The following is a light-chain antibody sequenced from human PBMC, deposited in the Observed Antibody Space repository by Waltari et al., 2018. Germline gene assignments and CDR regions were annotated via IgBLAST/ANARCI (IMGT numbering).Light chain of an antibody. CDR3: SAWDTSLGAWV. CDR1: SHTVGGPG. J-gene: IGLJ3*02. CDR2: RNN. V-gene: IGLV10-54*01. Sequence: QAELPQPPSVSSGSRPTATPICTGNSHTVGGPGATWLQQPPGHPPKLLPYRNNDRPSGISERLSASRSGDTAFLTITGLQPEDEAEYYCSAWDTSLGAWVFGGGTKLTVL.